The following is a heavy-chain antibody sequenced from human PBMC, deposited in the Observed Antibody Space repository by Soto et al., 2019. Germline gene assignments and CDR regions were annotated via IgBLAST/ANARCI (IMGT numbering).Heavy chain of an antibody. CDR1: GGSFSGYY. CDR3: AASISRPDDYHGMDV. Sequence: LSLTCAVYGGSFSGYYWSWIRQPPGKGLEWIGEINHSGSTNYNPSLKSRVTISVDTSKNQFSLKLSSVTAADTAVYYCAASISRPDDYHGMDVWGQGTTVTVSS. V-gene: IGHV4-34*01. J-gene: IGHJ6*02. D-gene: IGHD5-12*01. CDR2: INHSGST.